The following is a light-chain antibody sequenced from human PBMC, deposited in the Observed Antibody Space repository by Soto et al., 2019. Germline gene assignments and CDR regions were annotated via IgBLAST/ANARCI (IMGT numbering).Light chain of an antibody. CDR3: CSYAGSSTV. V-gene: IGLV2-23*01. J-gene: IGLJ2*01. Sequence: SALTQPASVSGSPGQSITISCTGTSSDVGSYNLVSWYQQHPGKAPKLMIYEGSKRPSGVSNRFSGSKSGNTASLTISGLQAEHEADYYCCSYAGSSTVFGGGTKLTVL. CDR1: SSDVGSYNL. CDR2: EGS.